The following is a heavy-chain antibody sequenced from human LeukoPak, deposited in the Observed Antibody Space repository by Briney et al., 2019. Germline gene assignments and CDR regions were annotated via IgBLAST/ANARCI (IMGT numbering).Heavy chain of an antibody. Sequence: SETLSLTCTVSGDPINSYYWSWLRQPPGKGLEWIGYIYYSGSTNYNSSLKSRVTISVDTSKNQFSLKLSSVTAADTAVYYCARGDYVWGSNRLGWFDPWGQGTQVTVSS. CDR3: ARGDYVWGSNRLGWFDP. V-gene: IGHV4-59*01. D-gene: IGHD3-16*02. J-gene: IGHJ5*02. CDR2: IYYSGST. CDR1: GDPINSYY.